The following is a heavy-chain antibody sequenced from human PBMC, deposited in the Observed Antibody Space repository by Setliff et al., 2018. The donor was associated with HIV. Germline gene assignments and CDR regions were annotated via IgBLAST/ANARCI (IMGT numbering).Heavy chain of an antibody. CDR1: GGSISGSSYY. CDR2: IYYSGSI. Sequence: SETLSLTCTVSGGSISGSSYYWGWIRQPPGKGLEWIGSIYYSGSIYYTPSLKSRVTISVDTSKNQFSLKLSSVTAADTAVFYCARTSVITLALDYWGQGTLVTVSS. D-gene: IGHD3-16*01. CDR3: ARTSVITLALDY. J-gene: IGHJ4*02. V-gene: IGHV4-39*01.